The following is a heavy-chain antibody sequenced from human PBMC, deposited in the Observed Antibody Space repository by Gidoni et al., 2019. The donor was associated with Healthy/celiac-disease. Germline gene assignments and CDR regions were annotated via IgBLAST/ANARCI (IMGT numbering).Heavy chain of an antibody. CDR3: ARERYYYGSGSHLSVDY. Sequence: QVQLVESGGGVVQPGRSLRPSCAASGFTFSSYAMHWVRQAPGKGLEWVAVISYDGSNKYYADSVKGRFTISRDNSKNTLYLQMNSLRAEDTAVYYCARERYYYGSGSHLSVDYWGQGTLVTVSS. CDR1: GFTFSSYA. CDR2: ISYDGSNK. J-gene: IGHJ4*02. D-gene: IGHD3-10*01. V-gene: IGHV3-30-3*01.